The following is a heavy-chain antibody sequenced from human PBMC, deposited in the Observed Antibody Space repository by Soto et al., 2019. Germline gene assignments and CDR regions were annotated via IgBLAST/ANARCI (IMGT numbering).Heavy chain of an antibody. CDR1: GFTFSSDS. CDR3: ARGTGEATFDY. D-gene: IGHD7-27*01. J-gene: IGHJ4*02. CDR2: IDSSGTTI. Sequence: EVQLVESGGGLVQPGGSLRLSCTASGFTFSSDSMNWVRQAPGKGLEWVSYIDSSGTTIYYAGSVKGRFTISRDNAKNSLFLQMNSLRAEDTAVYYCARGTGEATFDYWGQGTLVTVSS. V-gene: IGHV3-48*03.